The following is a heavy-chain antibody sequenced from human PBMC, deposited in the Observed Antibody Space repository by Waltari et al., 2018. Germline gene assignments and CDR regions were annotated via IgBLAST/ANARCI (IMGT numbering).Heavy chain of an antibody. D-gene: IGHD3-3*01. CDR3: ATPARRGVVIN. Sequence: EVQLVQSGAEVEKPGATVKISFKVSGYNFTDYHMHWVQQAPGKGLEWMGLVDPEDGETIYAERFQGRVTITADTTTDTAYMELSSLRSEDTAVYYCATPARRGVVINWGQGTLVTVSS. CDR1: GYNFTDYH. V-gene: IGHV1-69-2*01. J-gene: IGHJ4*02. CDR2: VDPEDGET.